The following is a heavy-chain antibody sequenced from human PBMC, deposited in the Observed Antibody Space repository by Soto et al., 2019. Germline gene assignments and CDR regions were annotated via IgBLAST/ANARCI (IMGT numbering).Heavy chain of an antibody. J-gene: IGHJ3*02. Sequence: QLQLQESGPGLVKPSQTLSLTCTVSGGSISSSSYYWGWIRQPPGKGLEWIGSIYYSGSTYYNPSHKCRVTISVDTSKNQFSLKLSSVTAADTAVYYCARHQYGFDAFDIWGQGTMVTVSS. CDR2: IYYSGST. CDR1: GGSISSSSYY. V-gene: IGHV4-39*01. D-gene: IGHD4-17*01. CDR3: ARHQYGFDAFDI.